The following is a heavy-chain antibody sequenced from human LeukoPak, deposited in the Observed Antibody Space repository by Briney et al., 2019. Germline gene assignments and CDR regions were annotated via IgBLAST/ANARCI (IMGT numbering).Heavy chain of an antibody. D-gene: IGHD5-24*01. Sequence: KPSETLSLTCTVSGGSISSSSYYWGWIRQPPGKGLEWIGSIYYSGSTYYNPSLKSRVTISVDTSKNQFSLKLSSVTAADTAVYYCARGWLEQLFDSWGQGTLVTVSS. CDR1: GGSISSSSYY. CDR3: ARGWLEQLFDS. V-gene: IGHV4-39*01. J-gene: IGHJ4*02. CDR2: IYYSGST.